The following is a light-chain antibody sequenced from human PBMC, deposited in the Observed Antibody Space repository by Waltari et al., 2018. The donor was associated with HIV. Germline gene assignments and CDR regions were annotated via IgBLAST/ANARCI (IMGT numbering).Light chain of an antibody. CDR3: QQYSSYWT. V-gene: IGKV1-5*03. CDR2: KAS. J-gene: IGKJ1*01. Sequence: DIQMAQSPSNLSVSVGDRVTITCRASQTINTWLAWYHQKPGGAPQLLVYKASTLENGVPSRFSGSGSGTEFTLTISRLQPDDVGFYYCQQYSSYWTFGQGTKVQVK. CDR1: QTINTW.